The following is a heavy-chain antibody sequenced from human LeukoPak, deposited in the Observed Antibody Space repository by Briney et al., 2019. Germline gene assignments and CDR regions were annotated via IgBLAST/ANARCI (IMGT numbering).Heavy chain of an antibody. V-gene: IGHV3-48*01. J-gene: IGHJ4*02. D-gene: IGHD6-13*01. Sequence: GGSLRLSCVASGFAFSSFTMNWVRQAPGKGLEWVSYISGSSSTIYYADSVKGRFTISRDNAKNSLFLQMNSLRAEDTAVYYCASKVAAAGGDYWGQGTPVTVSS. CDR2: ISGSSSTI. CDR1: GFAFSSFT. CDR3: ASKVAAAGGDY.